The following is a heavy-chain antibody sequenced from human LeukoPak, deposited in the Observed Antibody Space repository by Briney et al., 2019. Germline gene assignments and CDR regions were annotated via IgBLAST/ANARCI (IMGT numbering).Heavy chain of an antibody. CDR1: GYTFTSYY. J-gene: IGHJ4*02. Sequence: ASVKVSCKASGYTFTSYYMHWVRQAPAQGLQWMGIINPSGGSTNYAQKFQGRVTMTRDTSTSTVYMELSSLRSEDTAVYYCARAASSSGRRLDYWGQGTLVTVSS. V-gene: IGHV1-46*01. D-gene: IGHD3-10*01. CDR3: ARAASSSGRRLDY. CDR2: INPSGGST.